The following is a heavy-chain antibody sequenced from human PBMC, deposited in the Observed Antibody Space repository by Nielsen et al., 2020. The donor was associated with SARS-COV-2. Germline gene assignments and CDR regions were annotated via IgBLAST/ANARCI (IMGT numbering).Heavy chain of an antibody. J-gene: IGHJ4*02. V-gene: IGHV4-39*07. Sequence: SETLSLTCTVSGGSISSNNHYWGWIRQPPGKGLEWIGSIHYSGGTYYNPSLRSRVTISVDTSKNQFSPKLRSVTAADTAVYYCARARVLDVGPTFSTYFDYWGLGTLVTVSS. D-gene: IGHD3-16*01. CDR1: GGSISSNNHY. CDR3: ARARVLDVGPTFSTYFDY. CDR2: IHYSGGT.